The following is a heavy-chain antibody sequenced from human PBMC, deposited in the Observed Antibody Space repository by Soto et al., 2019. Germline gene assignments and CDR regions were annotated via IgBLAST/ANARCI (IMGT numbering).Heavy chain of an antibody. CDR1: GFSLSTSGVG. CDR3: AHSRTWHCSGGSCRRGYFDL. CDR2: IYWDDDK. V-gene: IGHV2-5*02. J-gene: IGHJ2*01. D-gene: IGHD2-15*01. Sequence: SGPTLVNPTQTLTLTCTFSGFSLSTSGVGVGWIRQPPGKALGWLALIYWDDDKRYSPSLKSRLTITKDTSKNQVVLTMTSMDPVDTATYYCAHSRTWHCSGGSCRRGYFDLWGRGTLVTVSS.